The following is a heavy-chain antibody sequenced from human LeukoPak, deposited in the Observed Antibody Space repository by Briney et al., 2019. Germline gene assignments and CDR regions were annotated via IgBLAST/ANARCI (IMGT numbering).Heavy chain of an antibody. Sequence: PGGSLRLSCAASGFTFSSYAMSWVRQAPGKGLEWVSAISGSGGSTYYADSVKGRFTISRDNSKNTLYLQMNSLRAEDTAVYYCAKDFGGWFGELNYFDYWGQGTLVTVSS. CDR2: ISGSGGST. V-gene: IGHV3-23*01. CDR3: AKDFGGWFGELNYFDY. CDR1: GFTFSSYA. J-gene: IGHJ4*02. D-gene: IGHD3-10*01.